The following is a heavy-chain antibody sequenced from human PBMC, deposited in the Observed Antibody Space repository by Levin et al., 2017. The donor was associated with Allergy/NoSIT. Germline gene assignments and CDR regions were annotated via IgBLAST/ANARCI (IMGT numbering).Heavy chain of an antibody. CDR2: ISGGGGST. CDR1: GFTFSSYA. V-gene: IGHV3-23*01. CDR3: AKEGDDCSGISCYASY. Sequence: LAGGSLRLSCAASGFTFSSYAMSWVRQAPGKGLEWVSAISGGGGSTYYADSVKGRFTISRDHSKNTLYLQMNSLKAEDTAVYYCAKEGDDCSGISCYASYWGQGTLVTVSS. J-gene: IGHJ4*02. D-gene: IGHD2-2*01.